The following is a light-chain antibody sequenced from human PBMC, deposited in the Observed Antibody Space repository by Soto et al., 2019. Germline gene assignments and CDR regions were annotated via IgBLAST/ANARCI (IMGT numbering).Light chain of an antibody. J-gene: IGKJ2*01. CDR3: QHFGGSPPKYT. V-gene: IGKV3-20*01. CDR2: GAS. CDR1: QSVSSNF. Sequence: ELAQSPGTLSLSPGERATLACRASQSVSSNFLAWYQHKVGQAPILLMYGASISAAGTHDRFSGSGSGTDFTLTISRVEPEDFAVYYCQHFGGSPPKYTFGQGTKLEI.